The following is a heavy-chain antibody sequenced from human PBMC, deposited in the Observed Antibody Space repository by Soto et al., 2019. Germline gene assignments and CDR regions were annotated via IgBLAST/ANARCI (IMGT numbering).Heavy chain of an antibody. D-gene: IGHD2-2*01. CDR2: IIPIPGTA. CDR1: GGTFGSYA. Sequence: QVQLVQSGAEVKQPGSSVKVSCKASGGTFGSYAISWVRQAPGQGLEWMGGIIPIPGTANYAQKFQGRVTIAEDESTSTAYMELSSLRSEDTAVYYCARSQGSSTSLEIYYYYYYGMDVWGQGTTVTVSS. J-gene: IGHJ6*02. V-gene: IGHV1-69*01. CDR3: ARSQGSSTSLEIYYYYYYGMDV.